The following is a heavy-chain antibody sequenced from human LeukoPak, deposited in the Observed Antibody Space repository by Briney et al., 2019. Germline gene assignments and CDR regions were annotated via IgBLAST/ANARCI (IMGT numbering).Heavy chain of an antibody. CDR3: AAGLLEWLSQAFDI. CDR2: ISHSGST. J-gene: IGHJ3*02. Sequence: SGTLSLTCAVYGGSFSGYYWSWIRQPPGKGLEWIGEISHSGSTNYNPSRKSRVTISVDTSKNQFSLKLSSVTAADTAVYYCAAGLLEWLSQAFDIWGQGTMVTVSS. CDR1: GGSFSGYY. V-gene: IGHV4-34*01. D-gene: IGHD3-3*01.